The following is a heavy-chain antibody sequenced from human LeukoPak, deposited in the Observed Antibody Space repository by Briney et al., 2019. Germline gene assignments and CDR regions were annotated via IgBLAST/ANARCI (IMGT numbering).Heavy chain of an antibody. J-gene: IGHJ3*01. CDR1: GGSISGTYY. D-gene: IGHD3-16*01. CDR3: ARRWVYDKRAFDA. Sequence: PSETLSLTCAVSGGSISGTYYWSWIRQPPGKGLEWIGYIYYTGTTDSNPSLKSRVTISLDTSKNQFSLNLSSVTAADTAVYYCARRWVYDKRAFDAWGQGTMATVSS. V-gene: IGHV4-59*08. CDR2: IYYTGTT.